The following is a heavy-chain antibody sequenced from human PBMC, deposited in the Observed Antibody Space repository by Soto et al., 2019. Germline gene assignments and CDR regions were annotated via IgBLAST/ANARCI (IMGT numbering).Heavy chain of an antibody. CDR2: FYHSGNS. D-gene: IGHD5-18*01. CDR3: ARISSVDPYGYVNGGLDV. V-gene: IGHV4-59*01. J-gene: IGHJ6*02. Sequence: SETLSLTCSVSGCSIRSYYLSWIRQPPEKGLEWIGYFYHSGNSNYNPSLKSRVTISVDTSKNQLSLSLRSVTAADTAVYFCARISSVDPYGYVNGGLDVWGQGTTVTVYS. CDR1: GCSIRSYY.